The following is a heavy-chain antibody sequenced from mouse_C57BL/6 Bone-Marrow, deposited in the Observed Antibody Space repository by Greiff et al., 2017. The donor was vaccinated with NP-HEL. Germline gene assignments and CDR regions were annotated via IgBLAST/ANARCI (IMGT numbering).Heavy chain of an antibody. CDR3: ARRGFYGYFDY. CDR1: GYTFTSYW. D-gene: IGHD1-1*02. Sequence: VQLQQPGAELVKPGASVKLSCKASGYTFTSYWMQWVKQRPGQGLEWIGEIDPSASYTNYNQKFKGKATLTVDTSSSTAYMQLSSLTSEDSAVYYCARRGFYGYFDYWGQGTTLTVSS. V-gene: IGHV1-50*01. J-gene: IGHJ2*01. CDR2: IDPSASYT.